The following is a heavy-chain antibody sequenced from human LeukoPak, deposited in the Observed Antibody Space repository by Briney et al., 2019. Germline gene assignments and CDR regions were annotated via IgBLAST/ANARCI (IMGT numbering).Heavy chain of an antibody. CDR1: GYTFTRYY. CDR2: INPSGGST. V-gene: IGHV1-46*01. CDR3: ARRLAAADNYYYYYMDV. J-gene: IGHJ6*03. D-gene: IGHD6-13*01. Sequence: ASVKVSCKASGYTFTRYYMHWVRQAPGQGLEWMGIINPSGGSTSYAQKFQGRVTMTRDMSTSTVYMDRGSLRSDDTAVYYCARRLAAADNYYYYYMDVWGKGTTVTISS.